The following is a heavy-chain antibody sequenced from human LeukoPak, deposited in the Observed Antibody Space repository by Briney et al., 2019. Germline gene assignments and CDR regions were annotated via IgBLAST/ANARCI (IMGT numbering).Heavy chain of an antibody. CDR2: IRYDGSDK. J-gene: IGHJ4*02. CDR3: AKDRRVPGSVLDY. V-gene: IGHV3-30*02. CDR1: GFTLSDYG. Sequence: PGGSLRLSCAASGFTLSDYGMHCVPDAPGGGLECVAFIRYDGSDKYYADSVRGRFTISRDNSKNTLYLQMNSLRVEDTAVYYCAKDRRVPGSVLDYWGQGTLVTVSS. D-gene: IGHD6-19*01.